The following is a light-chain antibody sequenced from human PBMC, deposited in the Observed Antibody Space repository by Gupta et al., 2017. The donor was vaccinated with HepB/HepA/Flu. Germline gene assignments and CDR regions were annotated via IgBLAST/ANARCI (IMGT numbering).Light chain of an antibody. CDR3: QQSYSTPLT. CDR1: QSISSY. J-gene: IGKJ4*01. Sequence: EIQMTQSPASLSASVGDRVTITRLASQSISSYLNWYQQKPGKAPKLLIYAASSLQSGVPSRFSGSGSGTDFTLTISSMQPEDFATYYCQQSYSTPLTFGGGTKVEIK. V-gene: IGKV1-39*01. CDR2: AAS.